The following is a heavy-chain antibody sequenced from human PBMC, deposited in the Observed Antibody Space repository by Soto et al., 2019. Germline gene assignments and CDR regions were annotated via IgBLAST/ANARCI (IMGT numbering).Heavy chain of an antibody. V-gene: IGHV4-59*01. CDR2: IYYSGST. CDR3: ARGGPASTIFGVVRRDV. Sequence: SGPLSLSWGVSDCSFRSYHGSWLRQTPGQGLERIGYIYYSGSTNYNPALKSRVTISVDTSKNQFSLKLSSVAAADTAVYYCARGGPASTIFGVVRRDVWGQGTTVTVAS. J-gene: IGHJ6*02. CDR1: DCSFRSYH. D-gene: IGHD3-3*01.